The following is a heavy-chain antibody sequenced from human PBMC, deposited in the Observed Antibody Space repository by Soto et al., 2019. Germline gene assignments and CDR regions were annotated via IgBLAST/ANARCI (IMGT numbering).Heavy chain of an antibody. J-gene: IGHJ4*02. D-gene: IGHD1-26*01. CDR2: ISGSGTST. V-gene: IGHV3-23*01. Sequence: EVQLLESGGGLVQPGGSLRLSCAASGFTFSSYAMSWVRQAPGKGLEWVSVISGSGTSTYYANSVKGLFTISRDNYKNILYLQMNSLRAEDTAVYYCAKDLFYSGSYYGGDYWGQGTLVTISS. CDR1: GFTFSSYA. CDR3: AKDLFYSGSYYGGDY.